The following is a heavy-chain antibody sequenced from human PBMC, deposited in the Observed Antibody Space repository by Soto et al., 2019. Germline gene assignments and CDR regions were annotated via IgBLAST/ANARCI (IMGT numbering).Heavy chain of an antibody. CDR2: INHSGST. V-gene: IGHV4-34*01. D-gene: IGHD2-8*02. J-gene: IGHJ4*02. CDR1: GGSFSGNC. CDR3: ARDKITGLFDY. Sequence: QVQLQQWGAGLLEPSETLSLTCVVYGGSFSGNCWTWIGQPPGTGLEWIGEINHSGSTNYNPSLKSRVTISVDTSKNQFSLKLTSVTAADTAVYYCARDKITGLFDYWGQGTLVTVSS.